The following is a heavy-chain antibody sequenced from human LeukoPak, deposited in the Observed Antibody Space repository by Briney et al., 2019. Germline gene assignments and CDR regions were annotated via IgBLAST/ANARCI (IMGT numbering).Heavy chain of an antibody. CDR3: ARERPTTTAFHV. V-gene: IGHV1-3*01. Sequence: ASVKVSCKTSGNTFSSNIINWVRQAPGQRLDWMGWINAGNGNTKYSEKFQGRVIITRDTSASTVYMELSSLRSEDTAVYYCARERPTTTAFHVWGQGTMVTVSP. CDR1: GNTFSSNI. CDR2: INAGNGNT. J-gene: IGHJ3*01. D-gene: IGHD1-14*01.